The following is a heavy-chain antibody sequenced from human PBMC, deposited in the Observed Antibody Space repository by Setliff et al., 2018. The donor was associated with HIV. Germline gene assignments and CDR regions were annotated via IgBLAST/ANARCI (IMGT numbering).Heavy chain of an antibody. V-gene: IGHV4-61*10. J-gene: IGHJ3*02. CDR3: ARGETDDVFDI. CDR1: GGSIISGSFY. CDR2: IYASGAT. Sequence: SETLSLTCTVSGGSIISGSFYWSWIRQPAGKGLEWIGHIYASGATNCNPSLKSRVTMSVDTSKNQFSLNLTSVTAADTAVYYCARGETDDVFDIWGQGTMVTVSS.